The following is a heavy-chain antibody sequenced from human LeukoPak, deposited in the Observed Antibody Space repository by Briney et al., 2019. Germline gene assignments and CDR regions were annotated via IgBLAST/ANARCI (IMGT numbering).Heavy chain of an antibody. J-gene: IGHJ4*02. CDR2: IIPIFGTA. Sequence: SVKVSCKASGGTFSSYAISWVRQAPGQGLEWMGGIIPIFGTANYAQKFQGRVTMTTGTSTSTAYMELRSLRSDDTAVYYCARIAAAGIDYWGQGTLVTVSS. CDR3: ARIAAAGIDY. V-gene: IGHV1-69*05. D-gene: IGHD6-13*01. CDR1: GGTFSSYA.